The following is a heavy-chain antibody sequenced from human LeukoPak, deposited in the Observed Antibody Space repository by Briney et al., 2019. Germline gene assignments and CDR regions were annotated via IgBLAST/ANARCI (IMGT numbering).Heavy chain of an antibody. CDR2: IIPIFGTA. D-gene: IGHD2-2*01. CDR1: GGTFSSYA. CDR3: ARDVGYCSSTSCPLGY. Sequence: SVKVSCKAPGGTFSSYAMIWVRQAPGQGLEWMGGIIPIFGTANYAQKFQGRVTITTDESTSTAYMELSSLRSEDTAVYYCARDVGYCSSTSCPLGYWGQGTLVTVSS. V-gene: IGHV1-69*05. J-gene: IGHJ4*02.